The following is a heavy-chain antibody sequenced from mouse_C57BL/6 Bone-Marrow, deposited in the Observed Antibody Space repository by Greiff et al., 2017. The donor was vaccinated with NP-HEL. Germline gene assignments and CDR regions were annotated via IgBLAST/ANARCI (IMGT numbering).Heavy chain of an antibody. J-gene: IGHJ2*01. CDR3: ARDAPTVAFDY. CDR2: SRNKANDYTT. V-gene: IGHV7-1*01. Sequence: EVKLMESGGGLVQSGRSLRLSCATSGFTFSDFYMEWVRQAPGKGLEWIAASRNKANDYTTEYSASVKGRFIVSRDTSQSILYLQMNALRAEDTAIYYCARDAPTVAFDYWGQGTTLTVSS. CDR1: GFTFSDFY. D-gene: IGHD1-1*01.